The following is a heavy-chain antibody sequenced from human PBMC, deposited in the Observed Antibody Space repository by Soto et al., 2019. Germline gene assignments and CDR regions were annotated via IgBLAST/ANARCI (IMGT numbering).Heavy chain of an antibody. Sequence: GGSLRLSCAASGFTFSSHWMTWVRQAPGKGLEWVANITQDGSEKNYVVSVKGRFTISRDNARNSLYLQLNRLRAEDTAVYFCARVYHYDNVGYYLPYWGQGTLVTVSS. D-gene: IGHD3-22*01. V-gene: IGHV3-7*01. J-gene: IGHJ4*02. CDR2: ITQDGSEK. CDR3: ARVYHYDNVGYYLPY. CDR1: GFTFSSHW.